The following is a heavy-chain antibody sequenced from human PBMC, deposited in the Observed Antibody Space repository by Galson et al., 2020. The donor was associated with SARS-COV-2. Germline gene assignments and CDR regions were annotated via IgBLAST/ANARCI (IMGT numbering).Heavy chain of an antibody. CDR2: ISGSAGAT. CDR1: GFTFSSYA. CDR3: ALRGVFGFSAY. V-gene: IGHV3-23*01. J-gene: IGHJ4*02. D-gene: IGHD3-10*01. Sequence: GGSLRLFCAASGFTFSSYAMSWVRQAPGKGLEWVSAISGSAGATYYADSVKGRFTISRDNSKNTLYLQMDSLRAEDTAVYYCALRGVFGFSAYWGQGTLVTVSS.